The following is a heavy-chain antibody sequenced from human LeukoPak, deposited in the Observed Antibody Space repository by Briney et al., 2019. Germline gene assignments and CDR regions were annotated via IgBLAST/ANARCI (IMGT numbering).Heavy chain of an antibody. J-gene: IGHJ6*02. CDR3: AKNLYCGGGSCYPSALGMDV. V-gene: IGHV3-23*01. CDR1: GFTFSSYA. CDR2: ISGSGGST. Sequence: PRGSLRLSCAASGFTFSSYAMSWVRQAPGKGLEWVSAISGSGGSTYYADSVKGRFTISRDNSKNTLFLQMNSLRAEDTAVYYCAKNLYCGGGSCYPSALGMDVWGQGTTVTVSS. D-gene: IGHD2-15*01.